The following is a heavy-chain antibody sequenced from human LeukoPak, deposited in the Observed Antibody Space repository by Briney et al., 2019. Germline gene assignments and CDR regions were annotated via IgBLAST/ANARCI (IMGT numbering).Heavy chain of an antibody. J-gene: IGHJ4*02. CDR2: IYYSGST. CDR3: ARGWGFYYGSGGSFDY. D-gene: IGHD3-10*01. Sequence: SETLSLTCTVSGGSISSSSYYWGWIRQPPGKGLEWIGSIYYSGSTYYNPSLKSRVTISVDTSKSQFSLKLSSVTAADTAVYYCARGWGFYYGSGGSFDYWGQGTLVTVSS. V-gene: IGHV4-39*07. CDR1: GGSISSSSYY.